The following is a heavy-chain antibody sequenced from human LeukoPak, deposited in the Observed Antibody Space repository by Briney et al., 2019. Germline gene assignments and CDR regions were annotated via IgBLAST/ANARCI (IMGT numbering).Heavy chain of an antibody. J-gene: IGHJ5*02. V-gene: IGHV4-34*01. Sequence: PSETLSLTCAVYGGSFSGYYWSWIRQPPGKGLEWIGEINHSGSTNYNPSLKSRVTISVDTSKNQFSLKLSSVTAADTAVYYCARGVNWGSSGWHKGGLFDPWGQGTLVTVSS. CDR3: ARGVNWGSSGWHKGGLFDP. D-gene: IGHD6-19*01. CDR2: INHSGST. CDR1: GGSFSGYY.